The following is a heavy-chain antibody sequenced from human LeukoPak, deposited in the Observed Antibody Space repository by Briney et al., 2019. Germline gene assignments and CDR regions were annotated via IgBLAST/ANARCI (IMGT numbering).Heavy chain of an antibody. D-gene: IGHD5-12*01. CDR2: IYYSGST. CDR1: GGSISSYY. Sequence: SETLSLTCTVSGGSISSYYWSWIRQPPGKGLEWIGYIYYSGSTNYNPSLKSRVTISVDTSKNQFSVKLSSVTAADTAVYYCARTDIVADYYYYGMDVWGQGTTVTVSS. V-gene: IGHV4-59*08. J-gene: IGHJ6*02. CDR3: ARTDIVADYYYYGMDV.